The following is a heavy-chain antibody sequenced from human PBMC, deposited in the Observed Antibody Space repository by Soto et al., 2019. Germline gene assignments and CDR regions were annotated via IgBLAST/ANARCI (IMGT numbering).Heavy chain of an antibody. Sequence: GGSLRLSCAASGFTFSSYGMHWVRQAPGKGLEWVAVISYDGSNKYYADSVKGRFTISRDNSKNTLHLQMNSLTAEDTAVYYCAKDLSCYDSSGYYDDWGQGTPVTVSS. CDR3: AKDLSCYDSSGYYDD. CDR2: ISYDGSNK. V-gene: IGHV3-30*18. J-gene: IGHJ4*01. CDR1: GFTFSSYG. D-gene: IGHD3-22*01.